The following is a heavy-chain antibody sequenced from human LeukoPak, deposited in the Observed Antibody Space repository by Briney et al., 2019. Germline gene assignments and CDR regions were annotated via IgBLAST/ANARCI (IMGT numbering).Heavy chain of an antibody. Sequence: ASVKVSCKVSGYTLTELSMHWVRQAPGKGLEWMGGFDPEDGETIYAQKFQGRVTMTEDTSTDTAYMELSSLRSEDTAVYYCATGYTAGPDSSGYYYSYYYYGMDVWGQGTTVTVSS. J-gene: IGHJ6*02. CDR2: FDPEDGET. V-gene: IGHV1-24*01. CDR3: ATGYTAGPDSSGYYYSYYYYGMDV. D-gene: IGHD3-22*01. CDR1: GYTLTELS.